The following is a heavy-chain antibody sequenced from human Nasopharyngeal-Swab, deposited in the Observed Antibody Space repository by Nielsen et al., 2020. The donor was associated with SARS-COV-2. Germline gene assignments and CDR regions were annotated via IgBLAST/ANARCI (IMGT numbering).Heavy chain of an antibody. J-gene: IGHJ3*02. CDR1: GFTFNTYA. Sequence: GESLKISCAASGFTFNTYAISWVRQAPGKGLEWVSVISGSDYSTKYADSVKGRFTISRDNSKNTLYLQMNSLRAEDTAVYYCAKEWVRAIGGGFDIWGQGTMVTVSS. CDR3: AKEWVRAIGGGFDI. D-gene: IGHD2-21*01. CDR2: ISGSDYST. V-gene: IGHV3-23*01.